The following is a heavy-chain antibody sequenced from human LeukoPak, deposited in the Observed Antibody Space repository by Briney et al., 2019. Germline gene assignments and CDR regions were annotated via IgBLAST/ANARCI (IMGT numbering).Heavy chain of an antibody. D-gene: IGHD1-14*01. CDR3: ARAPIDTEPGGLVDY. Sequence: SETLSLTCAVYGGSFSGYYWSWIRQPPGKGLEWIGEINHSGSTNYNPSLKSRVTISVDTSKNQFSLKLSSVTAADTAVYYCARAPIDTEPGGLVDYWGQGTLVTVSS. V-gene: IGHV4-34*01. J-gene: IGHJ4*02. CDR2: INHSGST. CDR1: GGSFSGYY.